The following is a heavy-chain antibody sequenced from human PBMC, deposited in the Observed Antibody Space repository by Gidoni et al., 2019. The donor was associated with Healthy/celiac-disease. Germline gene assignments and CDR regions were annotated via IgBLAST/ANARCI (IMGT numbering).Heavy chain of an antibody. CDR2: ISYDGSNK. CDR3: AKTAGQQLVRRNYFDY. CDR1: GFTFSRYG. V-gene: IGHV3-30*18. J-gene: IGHJ4*02. D-gene: IGHD6-13*01. Sequence: QVQLVESGGGVVQPGRSLRLSCAASGFTFSRYGMHWVRQAPGKGLEWVAVISYDGSNKDYADSVKGRFTISRDNSKNTLYLQMNSLRAEDTAVYYCAKTAGQQLVRRNYFDYWGQGTLVTVSS.